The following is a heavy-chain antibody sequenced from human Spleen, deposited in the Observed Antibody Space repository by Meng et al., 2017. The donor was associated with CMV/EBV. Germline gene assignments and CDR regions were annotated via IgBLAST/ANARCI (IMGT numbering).Heavy chain of an antibody. CDR2: IYHSGST. Sequence: QGQLQQWGAGLLKPPETLSLTCAVSGGSLSSRNWWSWVRQPPGKGLEWIGEIYHSGSTNYNPSLKSRVTISVDESKNQFSLRLSSVTAADTAVYYCARVGAYCGGDCYHPRWGQGTLVTVSS. V-gene: IGHV4-4*03. CDR3: ARVGAYCGGDCYHPR. CDR1: GGSLSSRNW. D-gene: IGHD2-21*02. J-gene: IGHJ4*02.